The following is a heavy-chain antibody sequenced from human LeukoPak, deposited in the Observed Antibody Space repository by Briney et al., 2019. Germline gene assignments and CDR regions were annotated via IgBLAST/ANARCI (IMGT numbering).Heavy chain of an antibody. CDR3: ARSRAFNSGAFDP. CDR2: IYYSGNT. D-gene: IGHD1-26*01. V-gene: IGHV4-39*07. J-gene: IGHJ5*02. Sequence: PSETLSLTCSVSGGSISISSYYWGWIRQPPGKGLEWIGSIYYSGNTHYNLSLKTRITISVDTSKNQFSLKLSSVTAADTAVYYCARSRAFNSGAFDPWGQGSLVTVSS. CDR1: GGSISISSYY.